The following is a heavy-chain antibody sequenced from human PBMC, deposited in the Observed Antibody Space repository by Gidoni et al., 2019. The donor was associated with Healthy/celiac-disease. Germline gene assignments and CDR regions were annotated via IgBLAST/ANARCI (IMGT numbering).Heavy chain of an antibody. D-gene: IGHD6-19*01. CDR3: ARTQYSSGWYSAIDY. CDR1: GGSISSSSYY. V-gene: IGHV4-39*01. J-gene: IGHJ4*02. CDR2: IDYSGST. Sequence: QLQLQESGPGLVKPSETLSLTCTVSGGSISSSSYYWGWIRQPPGKGLEWIGSIDYSGSTYYNPSLKSRVTISVDTSKNQFSLKLSSVTAADTAVYYCARTQYSSGWYSAIDYWGQGTLVTVSS.